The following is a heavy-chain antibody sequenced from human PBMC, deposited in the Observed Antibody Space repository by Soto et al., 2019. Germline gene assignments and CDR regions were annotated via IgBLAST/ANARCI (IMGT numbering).Heavy chain of an antibody. V-gene: IGHV3-30*18. CDR1: GFTFSSYG. J-gene: IGHJ4*02. D-gene: IGHD6-19*01. Sequence: PGGSLRLSCAASGFTFSSYGMHWVRQAPGKGLEWVAVISYDGSNKYYADSVKGRFTISRDNPKNTLYLQMNSLRAEDTAVYYCAKDTSGWPRDFDYWGQGILVTVS. CDR3: AKDTSGWPRDFDY. CDR2: ISYDGSNK.